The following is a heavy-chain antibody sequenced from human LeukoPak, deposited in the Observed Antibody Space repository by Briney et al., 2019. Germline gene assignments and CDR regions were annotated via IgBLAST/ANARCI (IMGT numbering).Heavy chain of an antibody. CDR3: ARVSATESWFDP. CDR2: INHSGST. V-gene: IGHV4-34*01. CDR1: GGSFSGYY. J-gene: IGHJ5*02. D-gene: IGHD1-14*01. Sequence: SETLSLTCAVYGGSFSGYYWSWIRQPPGKGLEWIGEINHSGSTNYNPSLKSRVTISVDTSKNQFSLKLSSVTAADTAVYYCARVSATESWFDPRGQGTLVTVSS.